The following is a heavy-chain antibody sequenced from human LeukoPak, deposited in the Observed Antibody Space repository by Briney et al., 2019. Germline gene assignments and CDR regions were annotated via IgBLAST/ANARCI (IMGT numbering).Heavy chain of an antibody. CDR2: VSSSSSNM. V-gene: IGHV3-48*01. D-gene: IGHD4-17*01. CDR3: ARLILSSVATATTGDFDL. J-gene: IGHJ2*01. Sequence: GGSLRLSCAASGFTFSIYSMNWVRQAPGKGLEWVSYVSSSSSNMKYADSVKGRFTISRFNAKNSLYLQMNSLRAEDTAVYYCARLILSSVATATTGDFDLWGRGTLVTVSS. CDR1: GFTFSIYS.